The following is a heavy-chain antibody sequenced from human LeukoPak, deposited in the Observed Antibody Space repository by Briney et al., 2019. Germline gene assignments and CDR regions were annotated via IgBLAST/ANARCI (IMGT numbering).Heavy chain of an antibody. CDR2: ISYDGSNK. CDR3: ASLLDY. Sequence: GGSLRLSCAASGFTFSNYWMHWVRQAPGKGLVWVAVISYDGSNKYYADSVKGRFTISRDNSKNTLYLQMDSLRAEDTAVYYCASLLDYWGQGTLVTVSS. J-gene: IGHJ4*02. CDR1: GFTFSNYW. V-gene: IGHV3-30*03.